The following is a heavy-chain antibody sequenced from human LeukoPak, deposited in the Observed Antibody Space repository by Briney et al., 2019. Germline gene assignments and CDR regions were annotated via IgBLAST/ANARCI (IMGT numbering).Heavy chain of an antibody. CDR2: IYYSGST. CDR1: GGSISSYY. D-gene: IGHD2-15*01. Sequence: SETLSLTCTVSGGSISSYYWGWIRQPPGKGLEWIGSIYYSGSTYYNPSLKSRVTISVDTSKNQFSLKLSSVTAADTAVYYCARDKNVVVVSPINWFDPWGQGTLVTVSS. J-gene: IGHJ5*02. V-gene: IGHV4-39*07. CDR3: ARDKNVVVVSPINWFDP.